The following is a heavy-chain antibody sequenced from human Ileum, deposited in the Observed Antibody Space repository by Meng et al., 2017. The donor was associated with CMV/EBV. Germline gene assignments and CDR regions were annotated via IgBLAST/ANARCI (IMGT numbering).Heavy chain of an antibody. CDR2: IYYSGST. CDR3: AREDSGDRGFDY. J-gene: IGHJ4*02. V-gene: IGHV4-31*03. Sequence: SETLSLTCTVSGGSISSGGYYWSWIRQHPGKGLEWIGYIYYSGSTYYNPSLKSRVTISVDTSKNQFSLKLSSVTAADTAVYYCAREDSGDRGFDYWGQGTLVTVSS. D-gene: IGHD3-10*01. CDR1: GGSISSGGYY.